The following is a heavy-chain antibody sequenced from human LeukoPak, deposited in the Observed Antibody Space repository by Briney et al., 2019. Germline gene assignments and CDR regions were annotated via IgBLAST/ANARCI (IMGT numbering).Heavy chain of an antibody. Sequence: GGSLRLSCAASGFTFNSYSMNWVRQAPGKGLEWVSSIGSSSSYIYYADSVKGRFTISRDNAKNSLYLQMNSLRAEDTAVYYCARDYSSGWYANMDVWGKGTTVTVSS. CDR1: GFTFNSYS. CDR3: ARDYSSGWYANMDV. CDR2: IGSSSSYI. J-gene: IGHJ6*03. V-gene: IGHV3-21*01. D-gene: IGHD6-19*01.